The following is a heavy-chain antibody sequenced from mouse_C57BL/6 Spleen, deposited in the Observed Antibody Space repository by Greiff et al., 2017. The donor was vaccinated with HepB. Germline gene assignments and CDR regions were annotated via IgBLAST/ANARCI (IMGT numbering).Heavy chain of an antibody. CDR2: VYPYNGGT. V-gene: IGHV1-36*01. CDR3: ARYYGSSYGYFDV. CDR1: GFTLTDYY. D-gene: IGHD1-1*01. J-gene: IGHJ1*03. Sequence: EVKLQESGPVLVKPGPSVKISCKASGFTLTDYYMHWVKQSHGKSLEWIGLVYPYNGGTSNNQKFKGKATLTVDTSSSTAYMELNSLTSEDSAVYYCARYYGSSYGYFDVWGTGTTVTVSS.